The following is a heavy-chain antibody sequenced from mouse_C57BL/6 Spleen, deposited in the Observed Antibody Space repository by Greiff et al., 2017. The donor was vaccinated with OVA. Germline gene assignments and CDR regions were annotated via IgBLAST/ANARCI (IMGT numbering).Heavy chain of an antibody. V-gene: IGHV1-15*01. CDR1: GYTFTDYE. Sequence: QVQLQQSGAELVRPGASVTLSCKASGYTFTDYEMHWVKQTPVHGLEWIGAIDPETGGTAYNQKFKGKAILTADKSSSTAYMELRSLTSEDSAVYYCTGHGYYFDYWGQGTTLTVSS. CDR2: IDPETGGT. D-gene: IGHD1-1*01. CDR3: TGHGYYFDY. J-gene: IGHJ2*01.